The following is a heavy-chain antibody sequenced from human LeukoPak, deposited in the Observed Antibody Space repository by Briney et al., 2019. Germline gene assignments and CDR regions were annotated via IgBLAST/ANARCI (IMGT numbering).Heavy chain of an antibody. V-gene: IGHV4-39*07. Sequence: SETLSLTCTVSGGSITSSTYYWCWIRQPPGKGLEWIGSIYYTGSTYYNPSLKSRVTISIDTSKNQFSLNLTSVTAADTAVYFCARDKIVRAAHDAFDIWGQGTMVTVSS. CDR3: ARDKIVRAAHDAFDI. D-gene: IGHD3-16*02. J-gene: IGHJ3*02. CDR1: GGSITSSTYY. CDR2: IYYTGST.